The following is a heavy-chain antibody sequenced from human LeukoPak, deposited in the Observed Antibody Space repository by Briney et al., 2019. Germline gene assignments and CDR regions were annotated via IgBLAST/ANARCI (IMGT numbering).Heavy chain of an antibody. CDR3: ARDTDYYGSGSYLGLFYGMDV. V-gene: IGHV3-30-3*01. J-gene: IGHJ6*02. D-gene: IGHD3-10*01. CDR1: GFTFSSYW. CDR2: ISYDGSNK. Sequence: GGSLRLSCAASGFTFSSYWMSWVRQAPGKGLEWVAVISYDGSNKYYAGSVKGRFTISRDNSKNTLYLQMNSLRAEDTAVYYCARDTDYYGSGSYLGLFYGMDVWGQGTTVTVSS.